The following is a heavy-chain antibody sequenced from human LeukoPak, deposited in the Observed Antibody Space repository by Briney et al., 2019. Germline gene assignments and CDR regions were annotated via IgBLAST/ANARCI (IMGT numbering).Heavy chain of an antibody. D-gene: IGHD6-25*01. Sequence: SETLSLTCSVPGGSISSYYWSWIRRPPGKGLEWIGNIHYIGSTNYNPSLRSRVTISVDTSKNQFSLKLSSVTAADTAVYYCARPYSSGWRGAFDIWGQGKMVTVSS. CDR2: IHYIGST. V-gene: IGHV4-59*01. CDR3: ARPYSSGWRGAFDI. CDR1: GGSISSYY. J-gene: IGHJ3*02.